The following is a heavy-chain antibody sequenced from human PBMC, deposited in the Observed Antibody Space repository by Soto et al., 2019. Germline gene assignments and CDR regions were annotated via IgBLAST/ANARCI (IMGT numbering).Heavy chain of an antibody. V-gene: IGHV3-7*01. D-gene: IGHD2-2*01. CDR2: IKQDGSEK. CDR3: ARDESVVVVPAAMSNFDY. CDR1: GFTFSSYW. J-gene: IGHJ4*02. Sequence: EVQLVESGGGLVQPGGSLRLSCAASGFTFSSYWMSWVRQAPGKGLEWVANIKQDGSEKYYVDSVKGRFTISRDNAKNSLYLQMNSLRAEDTAVYYCARDESVVVVPAAMSNFDYWGQGTLVTVSS.